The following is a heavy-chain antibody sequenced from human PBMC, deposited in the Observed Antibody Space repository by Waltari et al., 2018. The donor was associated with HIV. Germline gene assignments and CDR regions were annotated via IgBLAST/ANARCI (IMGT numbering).Heavy chain of an antibody. V-gene: IGHV4-61*01. CDR3: ARVGLIEPTMGDC. D-gene: IGHD5-12*01. Sequence: QVQLQESGPGLVRPSETLSLTRSVAGDSVTSESHLWTWTRQPPGMGLEWIGYVYYTGSTSYNPSLRSRVTISVDTSKNQFSLKLGSVTAADTAIYYCARVGLIEPTMGDCWGQGTLVAVSS. CDR1: GDSVTSESHL. CDR2: VYYTGST. J-gene: IGHJ4*02.